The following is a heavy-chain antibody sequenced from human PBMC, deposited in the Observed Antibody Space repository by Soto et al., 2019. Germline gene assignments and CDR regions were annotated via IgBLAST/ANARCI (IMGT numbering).Heavy chain of an antibody. CDR2: IYYRGST. CDR3: ARHLRSGRYHDYFDY. J-gene: IGHJ4*02. V-gene: IGHV4-59*08. D-gene: IGHD1-26*01. Sequence: SETLSLTCTVSCGSINNYYCHWIRQPPGKELEWIGYIYYRGSTNYNPSIKSRFNISVDTSKNQFSLKLSSVTAADTAVYYCARHLRSGRYHDYFDYWGQG. CDR1: CGSINNYY.